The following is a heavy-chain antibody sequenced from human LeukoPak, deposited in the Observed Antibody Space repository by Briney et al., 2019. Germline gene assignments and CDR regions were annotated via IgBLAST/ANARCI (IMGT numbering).Heavy chain of an antibody. CDR3: ASGVGYLFPTN. CDR2: VNLSGGA. CDR1: GGSFSGFY. D-gene: IGHD5-18*01. J-gene: IGHJ4*02. V-gene: IGHV4-34*01. Sequence: PSETLSLICAIYGGSFSGFYWSWIRQPPGTGLEWIGEVNLSGGAFYNPSLKSRVTISIDTSKQQFFLKLRSVAAADTAHYYCASGVGYLFPTNWGQGTLVTVSS.